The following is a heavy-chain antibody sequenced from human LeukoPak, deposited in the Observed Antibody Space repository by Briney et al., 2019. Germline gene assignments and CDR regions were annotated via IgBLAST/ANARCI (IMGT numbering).Heavy chain of an antibody. CDR2: IKISGGSS. CDR1: GYTFASYH. J-gene: IGHJ4*02. CDR3: AREREDSYYFDY. D-gene: IGHD5-18*01. V-gene: IGHV1-46*01. Sequence: ASVKVSCKTSGYTFASYHIHWVRQAPGQGLEWMGIIKISGGSSTYAQMFQGRVTMTRDTSTRTVYMEMSSLTSEDTALYYCAREREDSYYFDYWGQGTLVTVS.